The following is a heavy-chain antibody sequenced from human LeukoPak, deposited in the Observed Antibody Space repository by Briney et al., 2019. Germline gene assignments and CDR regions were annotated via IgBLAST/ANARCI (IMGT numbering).Heavy chain of an antibody. V-gene: IGHV4-39*07. CDR2: IYYSGLT. CDR1: GDSIRSSSYY. D-gene: IGHD1-1*01. J-gene: IGHJ5*02. CDR3: AREGTAGTNLNWFDP. Sequence: SETLSLTCTVSGDSIRSSSYYWGWIRQPPGKGLEWIGSIYYSGLTYDNPSLKSRVTISVDTSKNQFSLKLSSVTAADTAVYYCAREGTAGTNLNWFDPWGEGTLVTVSS.